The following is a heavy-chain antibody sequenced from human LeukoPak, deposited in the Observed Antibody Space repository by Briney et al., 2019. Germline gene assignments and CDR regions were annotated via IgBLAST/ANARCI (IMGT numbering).Heavy chain of an antibody. Sequence: GGSLRLSCAASGFTFSSYSMNWVRQAPGKGLEWVSSISSSSSYIYYADSVKGRFTISRDNAKNSLYLQMNSLRAEDTAVYYCAKDLAGYCSSTSCLRGYWGQGTLVTVSS. V-gene: IGHV3-21*04. CDR3: AKDLAGYCSSTSCLRGY. CDR2: ISSSSSYI. CDR1: GFTFSSYS. D-gene: IGHD2-2*01. J-gene: IGHJ4*02.